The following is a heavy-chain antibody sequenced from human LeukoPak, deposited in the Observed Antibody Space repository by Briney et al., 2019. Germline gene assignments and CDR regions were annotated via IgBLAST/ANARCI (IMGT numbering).Heavy chain of an antibody. Sequence: PGGSLRLSCAASGFTFSSYWMHWVRQAPGKGLVWVSRINSDGSSTSYADSVKGRFTISRDNSKNTLYLQMNSLRAEDTAVYYCARDSPTSDPHSLDYWGQGTLVTVSS. J-gene: IGHJ4*02. CDR3: ARDSPTSDPHSLDY. CDR2: INSDGSST. CDR1: GFTFSSYW. D-gene: IGHD2-21*01. V-gene: IGHV3-74*01.